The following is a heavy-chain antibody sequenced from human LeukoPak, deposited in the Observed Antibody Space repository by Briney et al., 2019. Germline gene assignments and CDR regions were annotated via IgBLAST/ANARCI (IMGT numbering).Heavy chain of an antibody. CDR1: GYTFTSYY. D-gene: IGHD3-3*01. Sequence: ASVKVSCKASGYTFTSYYMHWVRQAPGQGLEWMGIINPSGGSTSYAQKFQGRVTMTRDMSTSTVYMELSSLRSEDTAVYYCARDRPSSAIFGVVITRGNWFDPWGQGTLVTVSS. V-gene: IGHV1-46*01. CDR3: ARDRPSSAIFGVVITRGNWFDP. J-gene: IGHJ5*02. CDR2: INPSGGST.